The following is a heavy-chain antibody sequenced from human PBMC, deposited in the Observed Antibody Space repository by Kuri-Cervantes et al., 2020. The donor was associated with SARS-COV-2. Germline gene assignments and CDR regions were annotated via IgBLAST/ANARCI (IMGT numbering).Heavy chain of an antibody. J-gene: IGHJ4*02. D-gene: IGHD3-22*01. CDR1: GFTFSSYA. Sequence: LSLTCAASGFTFSSYAMHWVRQAPGKGLEWVAVISYDGSNKYYVDSVKGRFTISRDNSKNTLYLQMNSLRAEDTAVYYCARGDYYDSSGYYLHYFDYWGQGTLVAVSS. CDR2: ISYDGSNK. CDR3: ARGDYYDSSGYYLHYFDY. V-gene: IGHV3-30-3*01.